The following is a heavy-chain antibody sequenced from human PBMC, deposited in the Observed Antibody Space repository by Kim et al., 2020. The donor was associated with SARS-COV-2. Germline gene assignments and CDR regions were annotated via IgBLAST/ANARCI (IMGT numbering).Heavy chain of an antibody. Sequence: TETLSLTCSVSGGSITNHYWSWIRQTAGKGLEWIGRIQISGNTHYNPSLKSRVTMSVDMSKNQFSLKMRSVTAADTAVYYCARDDLVYCGGDCSLSLDN. CDR2: IQISGNT. V-gene: IGHV4-4*07. CDR3: ARDDLVYCGGDCSLSLDN. D-gene: IGHD2-21*02. CDR1: GGSITNHY. J-gene: IGHJ5*01.